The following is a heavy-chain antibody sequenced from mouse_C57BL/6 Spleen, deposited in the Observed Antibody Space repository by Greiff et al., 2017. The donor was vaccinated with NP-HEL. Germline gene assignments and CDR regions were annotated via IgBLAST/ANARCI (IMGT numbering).Heavy chain of an antibody. V-gene: IGHV1-64*01. J-gene: IGHJ3*01. CDR3: AREGYYGSSPWFAY. CDR2: IHPTSGST. D-gene: IGHD1-1*01. CDR1: GYTFTSYW. Sequence: QVQLQQPGAELVKPGASVKLSCKASGYTFTSYWMHWVKQRPGQGLEWIGMIHPTSGSTNYNEKFTSKATLTVDKSSSTAYMQLSSLTSEDSAVYYCAREGYYGSSPWFAYWGQGTLVTVSA.